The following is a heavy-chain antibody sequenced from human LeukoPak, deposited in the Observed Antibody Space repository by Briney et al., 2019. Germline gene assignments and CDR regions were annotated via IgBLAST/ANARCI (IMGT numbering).Heavy chain of an antibody. CDR1: GGSISSYY. Sequence: SETLSLTCTVSGGSISSYYWSWIRQPPGKGLEWIGYIYYSGSTNYNPSLKSRVTMSVDTSKNQFSLKLSSVTAADTAVYYCARGDSSGYWVDAFDIWGQGTMVTVSS. J-gene: IGHJ3*02. CDR2: IYYSGST. D-gene: IGHD3-22*01. V-gene: IGHV4-59*12. CDR3: ARGDSSGYWVDAFDI.